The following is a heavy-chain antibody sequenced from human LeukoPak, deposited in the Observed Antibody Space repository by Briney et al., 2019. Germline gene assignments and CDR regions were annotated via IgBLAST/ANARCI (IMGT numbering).Heavy chain of an antibody. D-gene: IGHD3-10*01. CDR3: ARWITMVRGVTNDAFDI. CDR2: MNPNSGNT. Sequence: ASVKVSCKASGYTFTSYDINWVRQATGQGLEWMGWMNPNSGNTGYAPKFQGRVTMTRNTSISTAYMELSSLRSEDTAVYYCARWITMVRGVTNDAFDIWGQGTMVTVSS. J-gene: IGHJ3*02. CDR1: GYTFTSYD. V-gene: IGHV1-8*01.